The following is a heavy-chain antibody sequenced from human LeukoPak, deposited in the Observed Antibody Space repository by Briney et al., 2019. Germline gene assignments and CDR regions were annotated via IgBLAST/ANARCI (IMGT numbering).Heavy chain of an antibody. CDR3: ARVALSGGDFDY. J-gene: IGHJ4*02. CDR2: IHSGATT. CDR1: GFTVTSNY. V-gene: IGHV3-66*01. Sequence: PGGSLRLSCAVSGFTVTSNYMSWVRQAPGKGLEWVSVIHSGATTYYADSVKGRFTISRDTSKNTLYLQMISLRAEDTAVYYCARVALSGGDFDYWGQGTLVTVSS. D-gene: IGHD7-27*01.